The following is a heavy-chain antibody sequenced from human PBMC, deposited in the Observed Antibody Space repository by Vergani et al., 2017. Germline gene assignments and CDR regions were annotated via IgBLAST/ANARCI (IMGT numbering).Heavy chain of an antibody. J-gene: IGHJ6*02. V-gene: IGHV5-51*01. CDR1: GNSFTSYW. D-gene: IGHD3-16*01. Sequence: EVQLVQSGAEVKKPGESLKISCKGSGNSFTSYWIGWVRQMPGKGLEWMGIIYPGDSDTRYNPSFRGQVTMSADKSINTAFLQWSSLKASVTAMYYCARLSEEVGGYYYDMEVWGQGTTVTVSS. CDR2: IYPGDSDT. CDR3: ARLSEEVGGYYYDMEV.